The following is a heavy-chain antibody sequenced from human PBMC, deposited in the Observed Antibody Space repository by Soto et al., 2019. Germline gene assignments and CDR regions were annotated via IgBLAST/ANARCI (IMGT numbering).Heavy chain of an antibody. V-gene: IGHV4-30-4*02. CDR3: ARGVGFGYYYYHMDL. CDR2: IFYSGTT. Sequence: SETLSLTCTVSGGSISSGDYYWSWIRQPPGKGLEWIGHIFYSGTTYYNPSLKSRLTISVDTSKNQFSLKLTSVTAADTAVYYCARGVGFGYYYYHMDLWGQGTTVTVSS. CDR1: GGSISSGDYY. D-gene: IGHD3-10*01. J-gene: IGHJ6*02.